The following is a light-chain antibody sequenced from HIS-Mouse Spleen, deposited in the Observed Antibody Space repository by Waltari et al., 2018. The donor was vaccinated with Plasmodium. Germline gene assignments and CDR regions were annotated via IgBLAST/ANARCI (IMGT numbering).Light chain of an antibody. J-gene: IGLJ3*02. CDR2: EDS. CDR1: SLPKKT. Sequence: SYELTQPPSVSVSPGQTARNTCSGDSLPKKTAYWYQQKSGQAPGLVIYEDSKRPPGIPERFSGSSSGTMATLTISGAQVEDEADYYCYSTDSSGNHRVFGGGTKLTVL. CDR3: YSTDSSGNHRV. V-gene: IGLV3-10*01.